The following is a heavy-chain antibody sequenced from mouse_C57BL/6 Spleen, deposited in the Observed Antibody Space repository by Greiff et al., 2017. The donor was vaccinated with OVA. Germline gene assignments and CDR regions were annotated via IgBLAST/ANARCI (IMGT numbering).Heavy chain of an antibody. Sequence: QVQLKESGAELVRPGTSVKLSCKASGYTFTSYWMHWVKQRPGQGLEWIGVIDPSDSYTNYNQKFKGKATLTVDTSSSTAYMQLSSLTSEDSAVYYCARQGGYAMDYWGQGTSVTVSS. CDR1: GYTFTSYW. CDR3: ARQGGYAMDY. V-gene: IGHV1-59*01. J-gene: IGHJ4*01. CDR2: IDPSDSYT.